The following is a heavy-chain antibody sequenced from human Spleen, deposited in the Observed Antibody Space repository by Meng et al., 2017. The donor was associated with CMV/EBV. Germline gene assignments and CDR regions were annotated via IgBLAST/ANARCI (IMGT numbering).Heavy chain of an antibody. CDR1: GFTFDDYT. D-gene: IGHD3-3*01. CDR2: ISWDGGST. Sequence: GGSLRLSCAASGFTFDDYTMHWVRQAPGKGLEWVSLISWDGGSTYYADSVKGRFTISRDNIKNSLYLHMNSLRTEDTALFYCAKDIGGHYDFWSGGLDYWGQGTLVTVSS. V-gene: IGHV3-43*01. J-gene: IGHJ4*02. CDR3: AKDIGGHYDFWSGGLDY.